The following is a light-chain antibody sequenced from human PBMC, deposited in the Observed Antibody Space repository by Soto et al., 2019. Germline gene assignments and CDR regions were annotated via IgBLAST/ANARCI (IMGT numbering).Light chain of an antibody. CDR3: QRYNSWPLT. V-gene: IGKV3-15*01. Sequence: EIVMTQSPATLSVSPGXGATLSCRASRGIGDTFAWYQHKPGQTPRLLIYDTSTMATGVPARFSGSRSGTEFTLTINSLQSEDFAVYYCQRYNSWPLTFGAGTKV. CDR1: RGIGDT. CDR2: DTS. J-gene: IGKJ4*01.